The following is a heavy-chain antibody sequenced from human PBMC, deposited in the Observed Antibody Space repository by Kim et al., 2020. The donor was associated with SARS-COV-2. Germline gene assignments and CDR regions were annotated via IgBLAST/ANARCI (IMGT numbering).Heavy chain of an antibody. CDR3: ARDSPDYYDSSGYPIDAFDI. Sequence: SETLSLTCTVSGGSISSYYWSWIRQPPGKGLEWIGYIYYSGSTNYNPSLKSRVTISVDTSKNQFSLKLSSVTAADTAVYYCARDSPDYYDSSGYPIDAFDIWGQGTMVTISS. D-gene: IGHD3-22*01. CDR2: IYYSGST. J-gene: IGHJ3*02. CDR1: GGSISSYY. V-gene: IGHV4-59*01.